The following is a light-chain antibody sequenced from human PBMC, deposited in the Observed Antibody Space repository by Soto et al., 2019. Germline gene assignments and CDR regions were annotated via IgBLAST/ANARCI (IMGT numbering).Light chain of an antibody. CDR1: TNDVGGYNL. V-gene: IGLV2-23*01. CDR3: CSYASSSSYV. Sequence: QSVLTQPASVSGSPGQSITISCSGTTNDVGGYNLVSWYQQHTAKAPKLLIYEGTQRPSGVSSRFSGSKSGNTASLTISGLQAEDEADYYCCSYASSSSYVFGTGTKVTVL. J-gene: IGLJ1*01. CDR2: EGT.